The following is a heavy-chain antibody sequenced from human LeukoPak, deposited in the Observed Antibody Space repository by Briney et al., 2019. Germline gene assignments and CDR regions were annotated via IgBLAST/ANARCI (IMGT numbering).Heavy chain of an antibody. J-gene: IGHJ4*02. D-gene: IGHD5-18*01. CDR2: MNPNSGNT. V-gene: IGHV1-8*01. CDR1: GYTFTSYD. Sequence: ASVKVSCKASGYTFTSYDIKWVRQATGQGLEWMGWMNPNSGNTGYAQKFQGRVTMTRNTSISTAYMELSSLRSEDTAVYYCARVPKVRATWIQLWRYFYYWGQGTLVTVSS. CDR3: ARVPKVRATWIQLWRYFYY.